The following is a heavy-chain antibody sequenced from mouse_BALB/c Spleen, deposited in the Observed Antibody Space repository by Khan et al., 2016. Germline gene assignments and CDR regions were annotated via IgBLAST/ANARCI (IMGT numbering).Heavy chain of an antibody. CDR3: ARQRGAANYWYFDV. CDR1: GYAFTYYL. V-gene: IGHV1-54*01. CDR2: INPGSGGT. Sequence: QVQLQQSGTELVRPGTSVTLSCKASGYAFTYYLIDWLKQRPGQGLEWIGVINPGSGGTKYNEKFKDKATLTADKSSNTAYMQLSSLTSDDSAVYFCARQRGAANYWYFDVWGAGTPVTVSS. J-gene: IGHJ1*01.